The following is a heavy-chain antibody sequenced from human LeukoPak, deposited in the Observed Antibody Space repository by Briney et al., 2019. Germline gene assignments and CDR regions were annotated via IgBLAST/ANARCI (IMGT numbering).Heavy chain of an antibody. J-gene: IGHJ5*02. CDR2: IRGSGSET. D-gene: IGHD6-13*01. CDR3: ARDTPRSFAPGTGWFDP. V-gene: IGHV3-23*01. Sequence: PGGSLRLSCAGSGFTFNSYAMSWVRQAPGKGLEWVCGIRGSGSETFYADSVKGRFIISRDNSINTLYLQMNSLRVEDTAVYYCARDTPRSFAPGTGWFDPWGQGTLVTVSS. CDR1: GFTFNSYA.